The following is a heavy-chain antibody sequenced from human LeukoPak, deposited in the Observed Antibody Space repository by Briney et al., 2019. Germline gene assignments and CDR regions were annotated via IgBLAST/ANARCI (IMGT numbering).Heavy chain of an antibody. CDR3: ARAFYCSSTSCYAYYFDY. CDR1: GYTFSSYA. D-gene: IGHD2-2*01. J-gene: IGHJ4*02. Sequence: GASVRVSCKASGYTFSSYAITWVRQAPGQGLQWMGWISAYNGNAKSAQNVQGRVSMTTDTSTSTAYMELRSLRSDDTAVYYCARAFYCSSTSCYAYYFDYWGQGTLVTVSS. V-gene: IGHV1-18*01. CDR2: ISAYNGNA.